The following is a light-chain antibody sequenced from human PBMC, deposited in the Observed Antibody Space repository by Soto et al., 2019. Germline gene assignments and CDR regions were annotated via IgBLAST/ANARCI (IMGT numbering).Light chain of an antibody. V-gene: IGKV3D-20*02. CDR3: QHRSNWPPGIT. Sequence: EILLTQSPGTLSLSPGERATLSCRASQSVSSRYLAWYQQKPGQAPRLLIYGASSRATGIPDRFSGSGSGTDFTLTISSLEPEDFAVYYCQHRSNWPPGITFGQGTRLEIK. CDR2: GAS. J-gene: IGKJ5*01. CDR1: QSVSSRY.